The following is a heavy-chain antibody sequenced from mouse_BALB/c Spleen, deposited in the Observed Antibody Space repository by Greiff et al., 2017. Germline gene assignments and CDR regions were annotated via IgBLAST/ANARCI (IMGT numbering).Heavy chain of an antibody. J-gene: IGHJ3*01. V-gene: IGHV1S81*02. CDR1: GYTFTSYY. D-gene: IGHD1-2*01. CDR2: INPSNGGT. CDR3: TSSSYGFAY. Sequence: VQLQQPGAELVKPGASVKLSCKASGYTFTSYYMYWVKQRPGQGLEWIGGINPSNGGTNFNEKFKSKATLTVDKSSSTAYMQLSSLTSEDSAVYYCTSSSYGFAYWGQGTLVTVSA.